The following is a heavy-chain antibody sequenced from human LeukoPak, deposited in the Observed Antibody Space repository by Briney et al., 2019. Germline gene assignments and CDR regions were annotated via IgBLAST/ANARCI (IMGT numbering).Heavy chain of an antibody. D-gene: IGHD6-13*01. Sequence: SVKVSCKASGGTFSSYAICWVRQAPGQGLEWMGRIIPIFGTANYAQKFQGRVTITTDESTSTAYMELSSLRSEDTAVYYCAREIAAAGEYYYYYMDVWGKGTTVTVSS. J-gene: IGHJ6*03. CDR1: GGTFSSYA. CDR3: AREIAAAGEYYYYYMDV. V-gene: IGHV1-69*05. CDR2: IIPIFGTA.